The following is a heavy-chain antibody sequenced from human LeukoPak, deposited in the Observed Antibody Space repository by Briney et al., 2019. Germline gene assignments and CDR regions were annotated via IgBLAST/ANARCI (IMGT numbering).Heavy chain of an antibody. Sequence: SETLSLTCAVYGGSFSGYYWSWIRQPPGKGLEWIGEINHSGSTNYNPSLKSRVTISVDTSKNQFSLKLSSVTAADTAVYYCARVPITETTLRLDYWCQGTLVTVSS. CDR3: ARVPITETTLRLDY. D-gene: IGHD4-11*01. V-gene: IGHV4-34*01. CDR2: INHSGST. CDR1: GGSFSGYY. J-gene: IGHJ4*02.